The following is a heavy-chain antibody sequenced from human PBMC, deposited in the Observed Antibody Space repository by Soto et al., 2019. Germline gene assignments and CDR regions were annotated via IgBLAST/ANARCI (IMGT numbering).Heavy chain of an antibody. D-gene: IGHD2-15*01. J-gene: IGHJ4*02. Sequence: EVQLLESGGGWGQPGGSLRLSCAASGFTFSNYAISWVRQAPGKAMEWVSGISDSGGSTYYADSVKGRFTISRDNSKNSLSLQSNSLRADDTAVYYCAKGADNYCSHYICYPFDLWGPGTLVTVSS. CDR3: AKGADNYCSHYICYPFDL. V-gene: IGHV3-23*01. CDR1: GFTFSNYA. CDR2: ISDSGGST.